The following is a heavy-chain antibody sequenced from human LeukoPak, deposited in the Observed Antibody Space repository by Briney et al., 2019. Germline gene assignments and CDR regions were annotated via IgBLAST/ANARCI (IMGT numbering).Heavy chain of an antibody. J-gene: IGHJ4*02. D-gene: IGHD3-16*01. CDR1: GGSISSSSYY. CDR3: ATNGEITFGGLDY. V-gene: IGHV4-39*07. Sequence: PSETLSLTCTVSGGSISSSSYYWGWIRQPPGKGLEWIGEINHSGSTYYNPSLKSRVTISVDTSKNQFSLKLSSVTAADTAVYYCATNGEITFGGLDYWGQGTLVTVSS. CDR2: INHSGST.